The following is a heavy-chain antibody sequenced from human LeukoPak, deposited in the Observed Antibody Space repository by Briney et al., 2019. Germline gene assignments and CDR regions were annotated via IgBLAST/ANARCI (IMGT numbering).Heavy chain of an antibody. V-gene: IGHV3-48*01. J-gene: IGHJ4*02. Sequence: GGSLGLSCAASGFIFNTYSMNWVRQAPGKGLEWPSFISSSSSTIYYADSVKGRFTISRDNAKNSLYLQMNSLRAEDTALYYCARDRGYYFDYWGQGTLVTVSS. CDR3: ARDRGYYFDY. CDR2: ISSSSSTI. CDR1: GFIFNTYS. D-gene: IGHD3-10*01.